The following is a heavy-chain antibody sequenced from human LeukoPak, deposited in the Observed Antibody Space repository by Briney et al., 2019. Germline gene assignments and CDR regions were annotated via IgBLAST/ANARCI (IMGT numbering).Heavy chain of an antibody. Sequence: SETLSLTCTVSGGSISSYYWSWIRQPPGKGLEWIGYMYYSGSTNYNPSLKSRVSISVDTSKSQFSLKLSSVTAADTAVYYCAMYSSSWKYFDHWGQGTLVTVSS. D-gene: IGHD6-13*01. CDR3: AMYSSSWKYFDH. V-gene: IGHV4-59*01. CDR1: GGSISSYY. CDR2: MYYSGST. J-gene: IGHJ4*02.